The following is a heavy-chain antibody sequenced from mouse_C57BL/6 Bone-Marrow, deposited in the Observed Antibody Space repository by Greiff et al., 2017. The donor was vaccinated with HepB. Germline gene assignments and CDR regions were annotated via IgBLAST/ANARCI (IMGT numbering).Heavy chain of an antibody. CDR2: IYPGSGST. CDR3: ARSYYDYGGYYAMDY. Sequence: VQLQQPGAELVKPGASVKMSCKASGYTFTSYWITWVKQRPGQGLEWIGDIYPGSGSTNYNEKFKSKATLTVDTSSSTAYMQLSSLTSEDSAVYYCARSYYDYGGYYAMDYWGQGTSVTVSS. V-gene: IGHV1-55*01. D-gene: IGHD2-4*01. CDR1: GYTFTSYW. J-gene: IGHJ4*01.